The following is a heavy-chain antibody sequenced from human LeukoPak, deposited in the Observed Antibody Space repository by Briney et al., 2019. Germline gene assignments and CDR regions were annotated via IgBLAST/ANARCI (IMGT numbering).Heavy chain of an antibody. CDR3: ARVPVPAPRRGLYFDY. J-gene: IGHJ4*02. D-gene: IGHD2-2*01. Sequence: GASVKVSCKASGYTFTSYAMNWVRQAPGQGLEWMGWMNLNSGDTYYAQNFRGRFSITSDTSKSTTYMDLASLAPEDTAVYYCARVPVPAPRRGLYFDYWGQGTLITVSS. CDR1: GYTFTSYA. CDR2: MNLNSGDT. V-gene: IGHV1-8*02.